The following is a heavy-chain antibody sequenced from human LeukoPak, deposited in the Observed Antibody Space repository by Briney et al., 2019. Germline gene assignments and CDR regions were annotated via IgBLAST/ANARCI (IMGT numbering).Heavy chain of an antibody. J-gene: IGHJ4*02. CDR1: GGTFSSYA. CDR2: IIPIFGTA. Sequence: SVKVSCKASGGTFSSYAISWVRQAPGQGLEWMGGIIPIFGTANYAQKFQGRVTITADESTSTAYKELSSLRSEDTAVYYCARGKYGDYTEDFDYWGQGTLVTVSS. CDR3: ARGKYGDYTEDFDY. V-gene: IGHV1-69*13. D-gene: IGHD4-17*01.